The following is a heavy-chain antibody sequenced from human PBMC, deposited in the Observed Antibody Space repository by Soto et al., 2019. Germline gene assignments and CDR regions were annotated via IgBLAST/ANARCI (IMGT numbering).Heavy chain of an antibody. J-gene: IGHJ4*02. Sequence: GGSLRLSCSASGFNFGACAMSWVRQAPGKGLEWVGFIRRMAYGGTTDYAASVKGRFSISRDDSKSIVYLQMNSLEIEDTAVYYCTRSLAIDFDSLGQVTLLTVSS. V-gene: IGHV3-49*04. CDR3: TRSLAIDFDS. CDR2: IRRMAYGGTT. CDR1: GFNFGACA.